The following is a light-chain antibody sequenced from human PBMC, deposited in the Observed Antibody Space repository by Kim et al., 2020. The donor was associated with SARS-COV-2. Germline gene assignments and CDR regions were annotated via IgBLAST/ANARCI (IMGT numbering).Light chain of an antibody. Sequence: DFRLTQSPSTLSASIGDRVTITCRASHSISTWLAWYQQKSGIAPKLLMYQASTAETGVPSRFSGSGSGTEFTLTISSLQPDDSATYYCQEYDTYPWTFGQGTKVDIK. CDR3: QEYDTYPWT. J-gene: IGKJ1*01. CDR2: QAS. V-gene: IGKV1-5*03. CDR1: HSISTW.